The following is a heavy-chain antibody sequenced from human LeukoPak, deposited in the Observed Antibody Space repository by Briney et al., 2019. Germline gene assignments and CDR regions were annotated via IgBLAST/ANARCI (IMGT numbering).Heavy chain of an antibody. Sequence: PGGSLRLSCAASGFTFDDYAMHWVRQAPGKGLEWVSDINGSGGNTYYADSVKGRFTISRDNSKNTVYLQMNSLRADDTAVYYCAKRGVLWGQGTLVTVSS. D-gene: IGHD2-8*01. CDR3: AKRGVL. CDR2: INGSGGNT. CDR1: GFTFDDYA. J-gene: IGHJ4*02. V-gene: IGHV3-23*01.